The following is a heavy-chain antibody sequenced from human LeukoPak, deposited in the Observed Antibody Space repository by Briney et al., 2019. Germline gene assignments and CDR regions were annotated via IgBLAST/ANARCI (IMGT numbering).Heavy chain of an antibody. D-gene: IGHD6-6*01. V-gene: IGHV1-2*02. CDR3: ARTSIAARRADFDY. J-gene: IGHJ4*02. CDR2: INPNSGGT. Sequence: ASVKVSSKASGYTFTDYYIHWVRQAPGQGLEWMEWINPNSGGTNYAQKFQGRVTITRDTSISTAYMELSRLRSDDTAVYYCARTSIAARRADFDYWGQGTLVTVSS. CDR1: GYTFTDYY.